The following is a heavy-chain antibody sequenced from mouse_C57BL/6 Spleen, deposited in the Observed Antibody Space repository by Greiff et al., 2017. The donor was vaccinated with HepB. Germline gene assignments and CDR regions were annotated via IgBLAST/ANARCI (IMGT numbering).Heavy chain of an antibody. Sequence: EVMLVDSGGGLVKPGGSLKLSCAASGFTFSDYGMHWVRQAPEKGLEWVAYISSGSSTIYYADTVKGRFTISRDNAKNTLFLQMTSLRSEDTAMYYCAKGFAYWGQGTLVTVSA. V-gene: IGHV5-17*01. CDR2: ISSGSSTI. J-gene: IGHJ3*01. CDR1: GFTFSDYG. CDR3: AKGFAY.